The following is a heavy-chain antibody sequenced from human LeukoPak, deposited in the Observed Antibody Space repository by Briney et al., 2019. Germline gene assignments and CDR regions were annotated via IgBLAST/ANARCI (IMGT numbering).Heavy chain of an antibody. CDR3: AREEGNWGDAFDI. CDR1: GYTFTSYG. V-gene: IGHV1-18*01. Sequence: ASVKVSCKASGYTFTSYGINWVRQATGQGLEWMGWMNPNSGNTGYAQKLQGRVTMTTDTSTSTAYMELRSLRSDDTAVYYCAREEGNWGDAFDIWGQGTMVTVSS. CDR2: MNPNSGNT. J-gene: IGHJ3*02. D-gene: IGHD7-27*01.